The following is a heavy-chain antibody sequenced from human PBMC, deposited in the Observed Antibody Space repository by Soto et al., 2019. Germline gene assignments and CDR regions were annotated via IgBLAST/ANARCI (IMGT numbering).Heavy chain of an antibody. CDR3: ARRSSHPIYYYVESSHAFDI. CDR1: GFTFSSYS. V-gene: IGHV3-48*02. D-gene: IGHD3-10*02. CDR2: ISSSSSTI. J-gene: IGHJ3*02. Sequence: PGGSLRLSCAISGFTFSSYSMNWVRQAPGKGLEWVSYISSSSSTIYYADSVKGRFTISRDNAKNSLYLQMNSLRDEDTAVYYRARRSSHPIYYYVESSHAFDIWGQGTMVAVSS.